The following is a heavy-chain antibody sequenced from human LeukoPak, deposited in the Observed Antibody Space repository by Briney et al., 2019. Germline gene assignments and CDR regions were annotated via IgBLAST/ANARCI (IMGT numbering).Heavy chain of an antibody. CDR1: GFTFDDYA. J-gene: IGHJ4*02. Sequence: PGGSLRLSCAASGFTFDDYAMSWVRQAPGKGLEWVSAISGSGGSTYYADSVKGRFTISRDNSKNTLYLQMNSLRAEDTAVYYCAKDSNPYSGYDLLFDYWGQGTLVTVSS. CDR3: AKDSNPYSGYDLLFDY. CDR2: ISGSGGST. D-gene: IGHD5-12*01. V-gene: IGHV3-23*01.